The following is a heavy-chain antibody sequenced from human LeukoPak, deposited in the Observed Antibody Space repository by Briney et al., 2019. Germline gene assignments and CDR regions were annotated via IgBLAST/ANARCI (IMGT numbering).Heavy chain of an antibody. Sequence: HAGGSLRLSCAASGFTFSSYAMGWVRLAPGKGLEGGSLISGSGDNSYYADSVKGRFTISRDNYKNTMYLQMSSLRAEDTALYYCAKCLGDGTNYYFAHWGQGTLVTVSS. J-gene: IGHJ4*02. D-gene: IGHD4/OR15-4a*01. CDR1: GFTFSSYA. CDR2: ISGSGDNS. CDR3: AKCLGDGTNYYFAH. V-gene: IGHV3-23*01.